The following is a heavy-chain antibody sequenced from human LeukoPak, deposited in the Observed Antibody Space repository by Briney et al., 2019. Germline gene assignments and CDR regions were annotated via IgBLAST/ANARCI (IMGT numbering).Heavy chain of an antibody. J-gene: IGHJ6*02. CDR1: GFTFSNYA. Sequence: PGGSLRLSGIASGFTFSNYAIHWVRQAPGKGLEWVAVISYDGSNKYYADSVKGRSTISRDNSKNTLYLQMDSLRAEDTAVYYCARDRVIYYYYAMDVWGHGTTVTVS. CDR2: ISYDGSNK. V-gene: IGHV3-30*04. D-gene: IGHD3-22*01. CDR3: ARDRVIYYYYAMDV.